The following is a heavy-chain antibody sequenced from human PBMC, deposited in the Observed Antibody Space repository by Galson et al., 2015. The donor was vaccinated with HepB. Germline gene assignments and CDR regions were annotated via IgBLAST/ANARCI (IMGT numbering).Heavy chain of an antibody. J-gene: IGHJ6*02. D-gene: IGHD3-9*01. Sequence: SVKVSCKASGGTFSSYAISWVRQAPGQGLEWMGGIIPIFGTANYAQKFQGRVTITADKSTSTAYMELSSLRSEDTAVYYCARAKDILTGYYQLRDYYYYGMDVWGQGTTVTVSS. V-gene: IGHV1-69*06. CDR3: ARAKDILTGYYQLRDYYYYGMDV. CDR1: GGTFSSYA. CDR2: IIPIFGTA.